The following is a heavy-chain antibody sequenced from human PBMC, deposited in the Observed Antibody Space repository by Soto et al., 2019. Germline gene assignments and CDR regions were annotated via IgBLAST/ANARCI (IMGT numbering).Heavy chain of an antibody. V-gene: IGHV4-4*07. CDR2: IYTGGST. D-gene: IGHD3-22*01. CDR1: GGSISSYY. Sequence: LSLTCTVPGGSISSYYWSWIRQPAVKGLEWIGRIYTGGSTNYNPSLKSRVTMSVDTSKNQFSLKLSSVTAADTAVYYCARGASYYYDSSGLRTFDYWGQGTLVTVYS. J-gene: IGHJ4*02. CDR3: ARGASYYYDSSGLRTFDY.